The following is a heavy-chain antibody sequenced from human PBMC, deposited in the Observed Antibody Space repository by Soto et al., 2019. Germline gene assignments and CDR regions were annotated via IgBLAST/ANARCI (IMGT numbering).Heavy chain of an antibody. CDR3: AKDLSSSTNNNWFDP. Sequence: GGSLRLSCAASGFTFSSYGMHWVRQAPGKGLEWVAVISYDGSNKYYADSVKGRFTISRDNSKNTLYLQMNSLRAEDTAVYYCAKDLSSSTNNNWFDPWGQGTLVTVSS. CDR2: ISYDGSNK. D-gene: IGHD2-2*01. J-gene: IGHJ5*02. CDR1: GFTFSSYG. V-gene: IGHV3-30*18.